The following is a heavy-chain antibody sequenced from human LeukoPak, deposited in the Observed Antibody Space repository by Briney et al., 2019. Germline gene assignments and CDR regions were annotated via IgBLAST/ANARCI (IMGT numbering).Heavy chain of an antibody. Sequence: SETLSLTCSVSGGSISSYYWSWIRQPPGKGLEWIGYIYYSGSTNYNPSLKSRVTISVDTSKNQFSLKLSSVTAADTAVYYCARDVGATPGYFDYWGQGTLVTVSS. J-gene: IGHJ4*02. CDR2: IYYSGST. D-gene: IGHD1-26*01. V-gene: IGHV4-59*01. CDR3: ARDVGATPGYFDY. CDR1: GGSISSYY.